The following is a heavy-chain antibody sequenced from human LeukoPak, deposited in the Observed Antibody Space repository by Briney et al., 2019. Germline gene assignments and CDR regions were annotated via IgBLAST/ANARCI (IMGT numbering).Heavy chain of an antibody. CDR1: GYSIITSY. V-gene: IGHV5-51*01. J-gene: IGHJ3*02. CDR3: ARREWELRAFDI. Sequence: GESLKISCKGPGYSIITSYVIWVRQMPGKGLEWMGIIYPGDSDTRYSPSFQGQVTISADKSISTAYLQWSSLKASDTAMYYCARREWELRAFDIWGQGTMVTVSS. CDR2: IYPGDSDT. D-gene: IGHD1-26*01.